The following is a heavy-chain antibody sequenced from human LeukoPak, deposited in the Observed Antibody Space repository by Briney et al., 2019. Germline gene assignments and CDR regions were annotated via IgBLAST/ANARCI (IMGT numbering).Heavy chain of an antibody. J-gene: IGHJ5*02. Sequence: SETLSLTCTVSGGSISSYYWSWIRQPPGKGLEWIGYIYYSGSTNYNPSLKSRVTISVDTSKNQFSLKLSSVTAADTAVYYCARVMADIVVVPAAPIWFDPWGQGTLVTVSS. D-gene: IGHD2-2*01. V-gene: IGHV4-59*12. CDR3: ARVMADIVVVPAAPIWFDP. CDR2: IYYSGST. CDR1: GGSISSYY.